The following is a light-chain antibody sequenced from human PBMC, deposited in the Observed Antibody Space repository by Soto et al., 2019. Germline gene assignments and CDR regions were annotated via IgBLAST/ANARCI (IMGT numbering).Light chain of an antibody. CDR1: QGVRTY. Sequence: EVVLTQSPATLSLSPGERATLSCRASQGVRTYLAWYQQKPGQAPRLLIHDASSRATGIPARFSGSGSGTDFTLTISSLEPEDFAVYYCQQRTNWPSSTFGQGTRLEIK. J-gene: IGKJ5*01. CDR3: QQRTNWPSST. CDR2: DAS. V-gene: IGKV3-11*01.